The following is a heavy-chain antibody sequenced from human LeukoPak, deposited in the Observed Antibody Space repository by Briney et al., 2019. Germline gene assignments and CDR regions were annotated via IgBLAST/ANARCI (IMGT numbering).Heavy chain of an antibody. J-gene: IGHJ4*02. V-gene: IGHV3-23*01. CDR2: ISGSGGNT. Sequence: GGSLRLSSAASGFTFTNYAMSWVRQAPGKGLLWVSAISGSGGNTYYADSVKGRFTISRDNCKNTLYLQINGRRAENTAVYYCAKSGNGDSSRSVSLRDTLDDWGQGAPVTVSS. CDR3: AKSGNGDSSRSVSLRDTLDD. D-gene: IGHD3-22*01. CDR1: GFTFTNYA.